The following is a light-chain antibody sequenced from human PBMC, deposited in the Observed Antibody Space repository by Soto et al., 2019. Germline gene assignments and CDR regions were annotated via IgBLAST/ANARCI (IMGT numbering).Light chain of an antibody. Sequence: QSVLTQPPSASASLGASVKLTCTLTSGHSNYAIAWLQQQPEKGPRYLMKLTSDDTHNRGDGIPDRFSGSSSGAERYLTISSLQSEDEADYYCQAWGTGIGVFGGGTKLTVL. J-gene: IGLJ3*02. CDR1: SGHSNYA. V-gene: IGLV4-69*01. CDR3: QAWGTGIGV. CDR2: LTSDDTH.